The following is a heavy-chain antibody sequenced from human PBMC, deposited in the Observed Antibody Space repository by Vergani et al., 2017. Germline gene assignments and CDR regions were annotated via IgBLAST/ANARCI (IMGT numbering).Heavy chain of an antibody. V-gene: IGHV3-23*01. Sequence: EVQLLESGGGLVQPGGSLRLPCAASGFTFSSYAMSWVRQAPGKGLEWVSAISGGGGSTYYADSVKGRFTISRDNSKNTLYLQMNSLRAEDTAVYYCAKFEPISGSYYNDPRNYFDYWGQGTLVTVSS. J-gene: IGHJ4*02. D-gene: IGHD3-10*01. CDR2: ISGGGGST. CDR3: AKFEPISGSYYNDPRNYFDY. CDR1: GFTFSSYA.